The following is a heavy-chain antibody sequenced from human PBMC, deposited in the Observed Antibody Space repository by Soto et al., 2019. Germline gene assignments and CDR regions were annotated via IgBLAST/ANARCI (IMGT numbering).Heavy chain of an antibody. CDR1: GGTFSSYA. D-gene: IGHD3-22*01. V-gene: IGHV1-69*13. CDR2: IIPIFGTA. CDR3: ATLVDRGWYYGMDV. J-gene: IGHJ6*02. Sequence: SMKVSCKASGGTFSSYAISWVRQAPGQGLEWMGGIIPIFGTANYAQKFQGRVTITADESTSTAYMELSSLRSEDTAVYYCATLVDRGWYYGMDVWGQGXTVTVSS.